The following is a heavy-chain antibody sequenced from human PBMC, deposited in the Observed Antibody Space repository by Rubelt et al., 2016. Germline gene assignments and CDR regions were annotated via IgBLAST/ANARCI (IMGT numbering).Heavy chain of an antibody. V-gene: IGHV3-30*04. J-gene: IGHJ4*02. CDR2: ISYDGSNK. CDR1: GFTFSSYA. CDR3: AKDLQYSSSGYGYFDY. D-gene: IGHD6-13*01. Sequence: GGGVVQPGRSLRLSCAASGFTFSSYAMHWVRQAPGKGLEWVAVISYDGSNKYYADSVKGRFTISRDNSKNTLYLQMNSLRAEDTAVYYCAKDLQYSSSGYGYFDYGGQGTLVTVSS.